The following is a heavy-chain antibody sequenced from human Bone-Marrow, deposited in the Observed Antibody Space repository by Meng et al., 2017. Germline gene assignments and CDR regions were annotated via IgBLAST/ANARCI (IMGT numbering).Heavy chain of an antibody. CDR3: ARGIVGSSWFGELFFGNNGRVDY. CDR2: INPNSGGT. D-gene: IGHD3-10*01. CDR1: GYTFTGYY. J-gene: IGHJ4*02. Sequence: SVKVSCKASGYTFTGYYMHWVRQAPGQGLEWMGWINPNSGGTNYAQKFQGRVTMTRDTSISTAYMELSRLRSDDTAVYYCARGIVGSSWFGELFFGNNGRVDYWGQGTLVTVSS. V-gene: IGHV1-2*02.